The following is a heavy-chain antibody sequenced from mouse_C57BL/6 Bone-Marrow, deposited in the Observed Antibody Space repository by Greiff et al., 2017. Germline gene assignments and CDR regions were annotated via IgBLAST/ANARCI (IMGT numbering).Heavy chain of an antibody. CDR3: ARPYYSNYWYFDV. CDR2: IYPGSGST. D-gene: IGHD2-5*01. J-gene: IGHJ1*03. Sequence: QVQLKQPGAELVKPGASVKMSCKASGYTFTSYWITWVKQRPGQGLEWIGDIYPGSGSTNYNEKFKSKATLTVDTSSSTAYMQRSSLTSEYSAVYYCARPYYSNYWYFDVWGTGTTVTGSS. V-gene: IGHV1-55*01. CDR1: GYTFTSYW.